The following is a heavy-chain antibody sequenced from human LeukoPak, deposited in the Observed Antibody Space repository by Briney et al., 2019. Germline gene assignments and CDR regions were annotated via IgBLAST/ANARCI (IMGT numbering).Heavy chain of an antibody. CDR3: ARGRSSMVRGYYYYYMDV. D-gene: IGHD3-10*01. V-gene: IGHV4-59*01. CDR2: IYYSGST. J-gene: IGHJ6*03. Sequence: PSETLSLTCTVSGGSISSYYWSWIRQPPGKGLEWIGYIYYSGSTNYNPSLKSRVTISVDTSKNQFSLKLSSVTAADTAVYYCARGRSSMVRGYYYYYMDVWGKGTTVTISS. CDR1: GGSISSYY.